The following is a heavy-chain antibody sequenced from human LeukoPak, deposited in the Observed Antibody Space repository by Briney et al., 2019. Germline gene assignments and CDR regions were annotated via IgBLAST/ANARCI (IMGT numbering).Heavy chain of an antibody. Sequence: ASVKVSCKASGYTFTSYGISWVRQAPGQGLEWMGWISAYNGNTNYAQKLQGRVTMTTDTSTSTAYMELRSLRSDDTAVYYCARDQRSYFGYYYYYMDVWGKGTTVTISS. J-gene: IGHJ6*03. CDR3: ARDQRSYFGYYYYYMDV. CDR1: GYTFTSYG. V-gene: IGHV1-18*01. D-gene: IGHD1-26*01. CDR2: ISAYNGNT.